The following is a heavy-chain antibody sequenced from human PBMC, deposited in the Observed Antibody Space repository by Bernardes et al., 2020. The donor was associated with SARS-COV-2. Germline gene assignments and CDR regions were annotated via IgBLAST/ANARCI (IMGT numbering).Heavy chain of an antibody. CDR1: GGSFSGYY. V-gene: IGHV4-34*01. CDR2: INHSGST. D-gene: IGHD2-2*01. J-gene: IGHJ5*02. Sequence: SETLSLTCAVYGGSFSGYYWSWIRQPPGKGLEWIGEINHSGSTNYNPSLKSRVTISVDTSKNQFSLKLSSVTAADTAVYYCARGVVVPAAMYFGRRGNWFDPWGQGTLVTVSS. CDR3: ARGVVVPAAMYFGRRGNWFDP.